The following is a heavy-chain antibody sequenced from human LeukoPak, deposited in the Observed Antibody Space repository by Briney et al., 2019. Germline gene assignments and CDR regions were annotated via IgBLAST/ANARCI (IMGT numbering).Heavy chain of an antibody. V-gene: IGHV3-21*01. CDR3: ARENDGFDI. CDR1: GFTFSTYT. J-gene: IGHJ3*02. Sequence: GGSLRLSCAASGFTFSTYTMNWVRQGPGKGLEWVSSISSSSSYIYYADSVKGRFTISRDNVKNSLYLQLNSLRAEDTAVYYCARENDGFDIWGQGTMVTVSS. CDR2: ISSSSSYI.